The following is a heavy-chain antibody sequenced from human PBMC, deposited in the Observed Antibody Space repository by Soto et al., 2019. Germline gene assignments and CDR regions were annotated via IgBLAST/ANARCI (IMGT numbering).Heavy chain of an antibody. J-gene: IGHJ4*02. Sequence: SETLSLTCTVSGGSINTFCWSWVRQPSGKGLEWIGRIFSSGSTSFNPSLESRVAMSVDTYKNHFSLNLSSVTAADMAVYYCAREGSYSAYNFAHGIQLWSFDFWGQGAMVTVSS. CDR1: GGSINTFC. CDR3: AREGSYSAYNFAHGIQLWSFDF. V-gene: IGHV4-4*07. D-gene: IGHD5-12*01. CDR2: IFSSGST.